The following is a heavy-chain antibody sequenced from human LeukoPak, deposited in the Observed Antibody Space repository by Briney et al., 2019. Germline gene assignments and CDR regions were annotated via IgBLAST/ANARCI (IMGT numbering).Heavy chain of an antibody. Sequence: PSETLSLTCTVSGGSISSGSYYWSWIRQPAGKGLEWIGRIYTSGSTNYNPSLKSRVTISVDTSKNHFSLKPSSVTAADTAVYYCARDNDIWPGYLDYWGQGTLVTVS. D-gene: IGHD3-9*01. J-gene: IGHJ4*02. CDR2: IYTSGST. CDR1: GGSISSGSYY. V-gene: IGHV4-61*02. CDR3: ARDNDIWPGYLDY.